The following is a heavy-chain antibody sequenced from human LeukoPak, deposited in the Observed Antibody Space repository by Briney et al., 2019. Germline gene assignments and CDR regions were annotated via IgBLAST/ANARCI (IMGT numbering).Heavy chain of an antibody. Sequence: SETLSLTCSVSGGSISSISYHWAWIRQPPGKGLEWIGSIYYSGSTYYNPSLKSRVTISVDTSKNQFSLKLSSVTAADTAVYYCARGLGSGWSTVRYYYGMDVWGQGTTVTVSS. CDR1: GGSISSISYH. CDR3: ARGLGSGWSTVRYYYGMDV. D-gene: IGHD6-19*01. V-gene: IGHV4-39*07. J-gene: IGHJ6*02. CDR2: IYYSGST.